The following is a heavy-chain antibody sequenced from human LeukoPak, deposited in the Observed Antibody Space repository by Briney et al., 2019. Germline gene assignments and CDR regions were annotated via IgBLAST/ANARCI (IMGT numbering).Heavy chain of an antibody. J-gene: IGHJ4*02. CDR3: ARGSGYYDSSGYPFDY. D-gene: IGHD3-22*01. Sequence: GGSLRLSRVDSGFTFSTYWMSWVRQARGKGLEWVAKIKQDGSDKYYVDSVKGRFTISRDNAKNSLYLQMNSLRAEDTAVYYCARGSGYYDSSGYPFDYWGQGTLVTVSS. CDR2: IKQDGSDK. CDR1: GFTFSTYW. V-gene: IGHV3-7*05.